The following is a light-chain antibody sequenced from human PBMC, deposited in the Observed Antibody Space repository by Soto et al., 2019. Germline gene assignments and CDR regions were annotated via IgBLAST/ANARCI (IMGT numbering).Light chain of an antibody. Sequence: IVLTQSPGTLSLSPGERATLSCRASQSVSSSYLVWYQQKPGQAPRLLIYGASSRATGIPDRFSGSGSGTDFTLTISRLEPEDFAVYYCQQERTFGQGTKVDIK. CDR2: GAS. CDR3: QQERT. CDR1: QSVSSSY. J-gene: IGKJ1*01. V-gene: IGKV3-20*01.